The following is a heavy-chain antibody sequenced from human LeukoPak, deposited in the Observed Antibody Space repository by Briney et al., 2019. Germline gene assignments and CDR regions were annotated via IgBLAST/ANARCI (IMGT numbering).Heavy chain of an antibody. D-gene: IGHD6-13*01. J-gene: IGHJ4*02. Sequence: GGSLRLSCAASGFTFSDYYMSWIRQTPGKGLEWVSYISSSGSTIYYADSVKGRFTISRDNAKNSLYLQMNSLRAEDTAVYYCARDDGSSWYYFDYWGQGTLVTVSS. CDR1: GFTFSDYY. V-gene: IGHV3-11*01. CDR2: ISSSGSTI. CDR3: ARDDGSSWYYFDY.